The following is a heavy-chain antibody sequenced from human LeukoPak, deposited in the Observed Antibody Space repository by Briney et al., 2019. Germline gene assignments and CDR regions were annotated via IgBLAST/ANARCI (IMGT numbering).Heavy chain of an antibody. V-gene: IGHV1-2*02. J-gene: IGHJ5*02. D-gene: IGHD3-10*01. CDR2: INPNSGGT. CDR3: ARAYYGSGSYYVNWFDP. Sequence: GASVKVSCKASGYTFTGYYMHWVRQAPGQGLEWMGWINPNSGGTNYAQKFQGRVTMTRDTSISTAYMELSRLRSDDTAVYYCARAYYGSGSYYVNWFDPWGQGTLVTVSS. CDR1: GYTFTGYY.